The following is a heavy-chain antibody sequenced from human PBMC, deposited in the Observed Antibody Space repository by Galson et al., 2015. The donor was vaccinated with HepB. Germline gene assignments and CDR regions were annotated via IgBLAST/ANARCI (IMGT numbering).Heavy chain of an antibody. Sequence: LRLSCAASGFTFSNYAVHWVRQAPGKGLEWVAVISYDGSNKYYADSVKGRFTISRDNSKNTLYLQMNGLRAEDTAVYYCARDQEDIVVIPAVATLNWLDPWGQGTLVTVSS. J-gene: IGHJ5*02. D-gene: IGHD2-2*01. CDR1: GFTFSNYA. CDR2: ISYDGSNK. V-gene: IGHV3-30-3*01. CDR3: ARDQEDIVVIPAVATLNWLDP.